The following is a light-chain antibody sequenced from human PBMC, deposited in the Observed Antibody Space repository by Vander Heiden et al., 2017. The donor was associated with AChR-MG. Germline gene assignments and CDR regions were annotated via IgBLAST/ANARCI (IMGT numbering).Light chain of an antibody. CDR2: DAS. V-gene: IGKV3-11*01. CDR1: QSVSSY. Sequence: EIALTQSPATLSLSPGERATLSCRASQSVSSYLAWYQQKPGQAPRLLIYDASNRATGIPARFSGSGSGTDFTLTISSLEPEDFAVYYCQQHSYWLKYTFGQGTKLEIK. CDR3: QQHSYWLKYT. J-gene: IGKJ2*01.